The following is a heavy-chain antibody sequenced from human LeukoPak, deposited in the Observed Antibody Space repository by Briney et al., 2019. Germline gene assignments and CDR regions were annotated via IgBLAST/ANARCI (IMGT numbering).Heavy chain of an antibody. CDR1: GGSISSYY. V-gene: IGHV4-59*01. CDR3: ARGGIIAARHFDY. CDR2: IYYSGST. D-gene: IGHD6-6*01. Sequence: PSETLSLTCTVSGGSISSYYWSWIRQPPGKGLEWIGYIYYSGSTNYNPSLKSRVTISVDTSKNQFSLKLSSVTAADTAVYYCARGGIIAARHFDYRGQGTLVTVSS. J-gene: IGHJ4*02.